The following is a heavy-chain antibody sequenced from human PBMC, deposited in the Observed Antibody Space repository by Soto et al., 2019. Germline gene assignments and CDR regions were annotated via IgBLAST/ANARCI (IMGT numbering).Heavy chain of an antibody. V-gene: IGHV1-69*15. Sequence: QVQLVQSGAEVRRPGSSVKVSCKASGGTFGSNAISWVRQAPGQGLEWMGNIIPIFGTINNAQKFQGRVTITADESTNTAYMELSSLRSEDTAVYYCAREGCTFGPGEVRGAFDIWGQGTMVTVSS. CDR2: IIPIFGTI. CDR3: AREGCTFGPGEVRGAFDI. CDR1: GGTFGSNA. D-gene: IGHD3-10*01. J-gene: IGHJ3*02.